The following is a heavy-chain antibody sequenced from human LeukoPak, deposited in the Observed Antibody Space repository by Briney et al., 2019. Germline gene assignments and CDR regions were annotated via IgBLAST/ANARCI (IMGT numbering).Heavy chain of an antibody. CDR3: AKDLAGGYYYYYYMDV. V-gene: IGHV1-8*01. Sequence: ASVKVSCKASGYTFTSYDINWVRQATGQGLEWMGWMNPNSGNTGYAQKFQGRVTMTRNTSISTAYMELSSLRSEDTAVYYCAKDLAGGYYYYYYMDVWGKGTTVTVSS. CDR2: MNPNSGNT. CDR1: GYTFTSYD. J-gene: IGHJ6*03. D-gene: IGHD5-24*01.